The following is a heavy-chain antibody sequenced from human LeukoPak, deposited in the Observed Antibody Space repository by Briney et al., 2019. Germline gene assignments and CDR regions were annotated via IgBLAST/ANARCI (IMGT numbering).Heavy chain of an antibody. CDR2: IRSEANSYAT. CDR3: TRRGTTGTTEDY. D-gene: IGHD1-1*01. V-gene: IGHV3-73*01. Sequence: PGGSLRLSCAASGFTFSGSAMHWVRQASGKGLEWVGRIRSEANSYATAYAASVKGRFTISRDDSKNTAYLQMNSLKTEDTAVYYCTRRGTTGTTEDYWGQGTLVTVSS. CDR1: GFTFSGSA. J-gene: IGHJ4*02.